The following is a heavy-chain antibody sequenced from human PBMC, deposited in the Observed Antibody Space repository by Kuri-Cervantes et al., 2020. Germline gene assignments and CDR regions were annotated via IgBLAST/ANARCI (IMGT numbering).Heavy chain of an antibody. V-gene: IGHV4-4*07. D-gene: IGHD7-27*01. Sequence: GSLRLSCTVSGGSISSYYWSWIRQPAGKGLEWIGRIYTSGSTNYNPSLKSRVTMSVDTSKNQFSLKLSSVTAADTAVYYCGRGRLGTYYYYYGMDVWGQGTTVTVSS. J-gene: IGHJ6*02. CDR2: IYTSGST. CDR1: GGSISSYY. CDR3: GRGRLGTYYYYYGMDV.